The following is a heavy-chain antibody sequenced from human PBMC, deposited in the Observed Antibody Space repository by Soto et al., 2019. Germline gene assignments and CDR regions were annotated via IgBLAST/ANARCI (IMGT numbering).Heavy chain of an antibody. CDR2: IYYSGST. J-gene: IGHJ5*02. CDR1: GGSISSSSYY. CDR3: ARFSDYYDSSGYYSFDP. V-gene: IGHV4-39*01. Sequence: TLSLTCTVSGGSISSSSYYWGWIRQPPGKGLEWIGSIYYSGSTYYNPSLKSRVTISVDTSKNQFSLKLSSVTAADTAVYYCARFSDYYDSSGYYSFDPWGQGTLVTVSS. D-gene: IGHD3-22*01.